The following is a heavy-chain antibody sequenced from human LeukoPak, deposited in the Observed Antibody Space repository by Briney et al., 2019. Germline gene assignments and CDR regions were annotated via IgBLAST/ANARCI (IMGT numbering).Heavy chain of an antibody. V-gene: IGHV4-39*01. CDR1: GGSITTSSYY. J-gene: IGHJ2*01. Sequence: SSETLSLTCTVSGGSITTSSYYWGWIRQPPGKGLEWIGIIYYSGSTYYNPSLKGRVTISVDTSKNRFSLKLSSVTAADTAVYYCARAFRARYFDLWGRGTLVTVSS. CDR2: IYYSGST. CDR3: ARAFRARYFDL. D-gene: IGHD2/OR15-2a*01.